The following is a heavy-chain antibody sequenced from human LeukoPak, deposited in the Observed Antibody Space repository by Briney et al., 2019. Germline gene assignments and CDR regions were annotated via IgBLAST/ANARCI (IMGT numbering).Heavy chain of an antibody. D-gene: IGHD5-12*01. CDR1: GFTFSSYA. Sequence: PGGCLRLSCAASGFTFSSYAMSWVRQAPGKGLEWVSGISGSGTSINYADSVKGRFTISRDNSKNTLYLQMNSLRAEDTAVYYCAKEAGYSGYDYPDYWGQGTLVSVSS. J-gene: IGHJ4*02. V-gene: IGHV3-23*01. CDR2: ISGSGTSI. CDR3: AKEAGYSGYDYPDY.